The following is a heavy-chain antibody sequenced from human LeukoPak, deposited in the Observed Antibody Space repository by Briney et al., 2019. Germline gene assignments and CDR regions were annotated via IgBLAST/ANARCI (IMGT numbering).Heavy chain of an antibody. J-gene: IGHJ4*02. V-gene: IGHV1-18*01. CDR1: GYTFTRYG. D-gene: IGHD3-22*01. CDR2: ISAYNGNT. Sequence: GASVKVSCEASGYTFTRYGLRGVRQAPRQGDECVGWISAYNGNTNYAQKLQGRVTITTATSASTAYMELRSLRSDDTAVYYCARDYYDSSGYFDYWGQGTLVTVSS. CDR3: ARDYYDSSGYFDY.